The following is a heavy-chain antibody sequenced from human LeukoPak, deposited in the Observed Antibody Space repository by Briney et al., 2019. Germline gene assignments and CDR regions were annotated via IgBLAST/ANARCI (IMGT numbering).Heavy chain of an antibody. J-gene: IGHJ4*02. Sequence: PGGSLRLSCAASGFTFSDYYMSWVRQAPGKGLEWVSPISASGSNTYYADSVKGRFTISRDNSKNTLDLQMNSLRAEDTAVYYCARGGANRFQYYFDYWGQGTLVTVSS. CDR1: GFTFSDYY. V-gene: IGHV3-23*01. CDR3: ARGGANRFQYYFDY. CDR2: ISASGSNT.